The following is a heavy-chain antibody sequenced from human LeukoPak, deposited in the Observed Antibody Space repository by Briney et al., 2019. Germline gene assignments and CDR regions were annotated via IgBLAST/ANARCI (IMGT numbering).Heavy chain of an antibody. CDR1: GGSISSYY. V-gene: IGHV4-59*08. J-gene: IGHJ3*02. D-gene: IGHD2-21*02. CDR3: ARGAYCGGDCYFPDAFDI. CDR2: TYYSGST. Sequence: PSETLSLTCTVSGGSISSYYWSWIRQPPGKGLEWIGYTYYSGSTNYNPSLKSRVTISVDTSKNQFSLKLSSVTAADTAVYYCARGAYCGGDCYFPDAFDIWGQGTMVTVSS.